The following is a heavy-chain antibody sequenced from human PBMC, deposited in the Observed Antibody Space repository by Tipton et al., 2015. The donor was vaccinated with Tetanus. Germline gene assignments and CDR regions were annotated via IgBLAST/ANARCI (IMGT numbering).Heavy chain of an antibody. CDR1: GFNFNSYW. CDR3: ASGSGYDSDSVFM. J-gene: IGHJ3*02. V-gene: IGHV5-51*01. D-gene: IGHD3-22*01. Sequence: QLVQSGAEVKKPGESLKISCKGSGFNFNSYWIGWVRQMAGKGLDWMGIIYLGDSDTRYSPSFQGQVTISTEKSIRTAYLQWRSLKASDTAMYYCASGSGYDSDSVFMWGQGTMVTVSS. CDR2: IYLGDSDT.